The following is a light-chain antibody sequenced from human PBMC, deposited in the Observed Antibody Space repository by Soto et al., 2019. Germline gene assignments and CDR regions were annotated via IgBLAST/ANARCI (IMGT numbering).Light chain of an antibody. J-gene: IGLJ1*01. Sequence: QSVLTQPASASGSPGQSITISCTGTSSDVGGYKYVSWFQQYPGKVPKLIIYEVNDRPSGVSNRFSASKSGNTASLTISGLQAEDEADYYCSSYTRQSTYVFGTGTKVTVL. CDR1: SSDVGGYKY. CDR2: EVN. CDR3: SSYTRQSTYV. V-gene: IGLV2-14*03.